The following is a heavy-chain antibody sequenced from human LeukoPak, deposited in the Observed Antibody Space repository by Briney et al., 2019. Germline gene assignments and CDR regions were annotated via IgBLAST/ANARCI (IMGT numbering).Heavy chain of an antibody. Sequence: GGSLRLSCAASGFTFSSYSMNWVRQAPGKGLEWVSSISSSSSYIYYADSVKGRLTISRDNAKNSLYLQMNSLRAEDTAVYYCARDGLVDDSSSWGQGTPVTVSS. V-gene: IGHV3-21*01. J-gene: IGHJ5*02. CDR2: ISSSSSYI. D-gene: IGHD3-22*01. CDR1: GFTFSSYS. CDR3: ARDGLVDDSSS.